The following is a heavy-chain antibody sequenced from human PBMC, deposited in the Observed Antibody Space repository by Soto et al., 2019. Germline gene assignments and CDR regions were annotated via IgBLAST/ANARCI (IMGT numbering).Heavy chain of an antibody. CDR1: GFTFSSYA. CDR2: ISGSGGST. Sequence: EVQLLESGGGLVQPGGSLRLSCAASGFTFSSYAMSWVRQAPGKGLEWVSAISGSGGSTYYADSVKGRFTISRENSKNPLYLHMNRLRAEDTAVYYCAKEGRGYGDYNDPDYFDSWGQGTLVTFSS. V-gene: IGHV3-23*01. J-gene: IGHJ4*02. CDR3: AKEGRGYGDYNDPDYFDS. D-gene: IGHD4-17*01.